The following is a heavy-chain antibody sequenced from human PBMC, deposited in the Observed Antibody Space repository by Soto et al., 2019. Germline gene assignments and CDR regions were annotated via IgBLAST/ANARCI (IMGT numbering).Heavy chain of an antibody. D-gene: IGHD3-3*01. J-gene: IGHJ6*03. CDR3: ASLDLGLMDV. V-gene: IGHV1-69*02. Sequence: GASVKVSCKASGGTFSSYTISWVRQAPGQRLEWMGRIIPILGIANYAQKFQGRVTITADKSTSTAYMELSSLRSEDTAVYYCASLDLGLMDVWGKGTTVTVSS. CDR2: IIPILGIA. CDR1: GGTFSSYT.